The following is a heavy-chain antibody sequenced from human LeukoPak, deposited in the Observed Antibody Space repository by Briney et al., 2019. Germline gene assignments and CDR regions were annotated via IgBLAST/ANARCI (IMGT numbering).Heavy chain of an antibody. J-gene: IGHJ1*01. CDR3: ARDALAYCGGDCYSEYFQH. D-gene: IGHD2-21*02. V-gene: IGHV3-30-3*01. Sequence: PGRSLRLSCAASGFTFSSYAMHWVRQAPGKGLEWVTVISYDGGNRYYADSVKGRFTISRDNSKNTLYLQMNSLRAEDTAVYYCARDALAYCGGDCYSEYFQHWGQGTLVTVSS. CDR2: ISYDGGNR. CDR1: GFTFSSYA.